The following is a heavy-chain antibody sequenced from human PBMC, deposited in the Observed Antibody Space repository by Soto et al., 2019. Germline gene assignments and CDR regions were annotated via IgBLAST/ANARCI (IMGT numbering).Heavy chain of an antibody. D-gene: IGHD1-26*01. CDR3: ARLHNGSYSKFDY. V-gene: IGHV4-4*07. Sequence: KTSETLSLTCTVSGGSISTFYWSWIRQPAGKGLEWIGRIYSSGSTNYNPSLKSRVTMSIATSKNQFSLRLSSVTAADTAVYYCARLHNGSYSKFDYWGQGTLVTVSS. CDR2: IYSSGST. J-gene: IGHJ4*02. CDR1: GGSISTFY.